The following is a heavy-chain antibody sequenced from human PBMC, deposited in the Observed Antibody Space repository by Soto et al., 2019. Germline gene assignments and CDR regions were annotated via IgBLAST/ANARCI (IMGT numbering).Heavy chain of an antibody. J-gene: IGHJ4*02. CDR2: ISYDGNIK. CDR3: AKFWGPIAALGDDY. Sequence: QVQLVESGGGVVQPGRSLRLSCAASGFTFSNFGMHWVRQAPGKGLAWVAAISYDGNIKDYADSVKGRFTISIDNSKTTLHLQINTLRAEDTAVYYCAKFWGPIAALGDDYWGQGTLVTVSS. V-gene: IGHV3-30*18. D-gene: IGHD6-13*01. CDR1: GFTFSNFG.